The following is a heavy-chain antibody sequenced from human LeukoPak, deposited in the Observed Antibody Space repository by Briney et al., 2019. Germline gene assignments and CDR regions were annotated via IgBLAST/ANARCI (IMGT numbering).Heavy chain of an antibody. D-gene: IGHD3-10*01. CDR3: ARGHTYYYGSGSSDAFDI. J-gene: IGHJ3*02. CDR2: IWYDGSNK. V-gene: IGHV3-33*01. Sequence: GSLRLSCAASGFTFSSYGMHWVRQAPGKGLEWVAVIWYDGSNKYYADSVKGRFTISRDNSKNTLYLQMNSLRAEDTAVYYCARGHTYYYGSGSSDAFDIWGQGTMVTVSS. CDR1: GFTFSSYG.